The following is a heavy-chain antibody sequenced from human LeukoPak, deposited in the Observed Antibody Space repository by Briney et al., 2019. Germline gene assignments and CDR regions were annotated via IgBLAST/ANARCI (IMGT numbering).Heavy chain of an antibody. V-gene: IGHV3-23*01. J-gene: IGHJ5*02. CDR2: ISGSGDST. Sequence: GGSLRLSCAASGFTFSSYAMSWVRQAPGKGLEWVSAISGSGDSTYYADSVKGRFTISRDNSKNTLYLQMNSLRADDTAVYYCAKGGLVHRFDPWGQGTLVTVSS. CDR3: AKGGLVHRFDP. CDR1: GFTFSSYA.